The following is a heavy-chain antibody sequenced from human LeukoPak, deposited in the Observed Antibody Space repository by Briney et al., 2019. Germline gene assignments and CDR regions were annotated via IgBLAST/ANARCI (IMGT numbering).Heavy chain of an antibody. Sequence: GSLRLSCAATGFTLSSYWMSWVRQAPGKGLEWVANIKQDGSEKYYVDSVQGRFTISRDNAKNSLYLQMNSLRAEDTAVYYCARDSSGNGDYWGQGTLVTVSS. V-gene: IGHV3-7*01. CDR3: ARDSSGNGDY. CDR2: IKQDGSEK. D-gene: IGHD3-22*01. CDR1: GFTLSSYW. J-gene: IGHJ4*02.